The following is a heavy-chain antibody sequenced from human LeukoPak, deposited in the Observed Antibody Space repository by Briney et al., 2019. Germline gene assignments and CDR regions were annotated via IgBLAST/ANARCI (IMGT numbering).Heavy chain of an antibody. V-gene: IGHV3-43*02. CDR2: ISGDGATT. CDR1: GFTFDDYA. Sequence: GGSLRLSCAVSGFTFDDYAMRWVRQAPGKGLEWVSLISGDGATTYYSDSVKGRFTISRDNSKNTLNLQMNSLRDEDTAVYYCARDPNYYNYGMDVWGQGTMVTVSS. CDR3: ARDPNYYNYGMDV. J-gene: IGHJ6*02.